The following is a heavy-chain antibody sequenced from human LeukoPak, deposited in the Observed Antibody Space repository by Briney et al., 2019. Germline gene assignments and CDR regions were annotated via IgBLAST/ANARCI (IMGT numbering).Heavy chain of an antibody. CDR2: ISSSGSYT. V-gene: IGHV3-11*06. J-gene: IGHJ4*02. CDR1: GFTFSDYY. CDR3: ARQLVYDYFDY. Sequence: KAGGSLRLSCAASGFTFSDYYMSWIRQAPGKGLEWVSYISSSGSYTNYADSVKGRFTISRDNAKNSLYLQMNSLRAEDTAVYHCARQLVYDYFDYWGRGTLVTVSS. D-gene: IGHD6-13*01.